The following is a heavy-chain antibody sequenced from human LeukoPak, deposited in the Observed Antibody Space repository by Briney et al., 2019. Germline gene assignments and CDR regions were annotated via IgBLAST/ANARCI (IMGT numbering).Heavy chain of an antibody. D-gene: IGHD6-19*01. CDR1: GYTFTDYY. CDR2: VDPEDGET. J-gene: IGHJ4*02. Sequence: GASVKVSCKVSGYTFTDYYMHWVQQAPGKGLEWMGLVDPEDGETIYAEEFQGRVTITADTSTDTAYMELSSLRSEDTAVYYCATGSSSGWYVDYWGQGTLVTVSS. V-gene: IGHV1-69-2*01. CDR3: ATGSSSGWYVDY.